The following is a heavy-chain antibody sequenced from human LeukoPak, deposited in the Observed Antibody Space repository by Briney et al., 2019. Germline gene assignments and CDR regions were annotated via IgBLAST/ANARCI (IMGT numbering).Heavy chain of an antibody. V-gene: IGHV3-48*04. J-gene: IGHJ6*04. D-gene: IGHD3-10*02. CDR1: GFTFSIYS. CDR2: ISSSSTTI. Sequence: GGSLRLSCAASGFTFSIYSMNWVRQAPGKGLEWVSYISSSSTTIYYADSVKGRFTISRDNAKNSLYLQMNSLRAEDTAVYYCAELGITMIGGVWGKGTTVTISS. CDR3: AELGITMIGGV.